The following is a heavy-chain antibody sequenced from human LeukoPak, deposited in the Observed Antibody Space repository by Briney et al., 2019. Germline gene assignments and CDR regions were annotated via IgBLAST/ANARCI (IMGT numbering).Heavy chain of an antibody. CDR2: IDYDGGSG. CDR1: GFTLSSYE. J-gene: IGHJ1*01. V-gene: IGHV3-23*01. CDR3: TRNSGWYGLS. Sequence: GGSLRLSCTVSGFTLSSYEMSWIRQAPGKGLEWASSIDYDGGSGHYADSVKGRFTISRDNSNNTLFLHLNSLRGEDTAVYYCTRNSGWYGLSWGQGTLVTVSS. D-gene: IGHD6-19*01.